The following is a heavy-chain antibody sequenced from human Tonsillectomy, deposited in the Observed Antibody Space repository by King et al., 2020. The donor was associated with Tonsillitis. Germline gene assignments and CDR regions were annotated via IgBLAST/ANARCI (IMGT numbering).Heavy chain of an antibody. D-gene: IGHD6-19*01. J-gene: IGHJ4*02. CDR3: ARLRGGVAVEFDY. CDR2: NYSGGNT. Sequence: QLQESGPGLVKPSETLSLPCTVSGGSITTSSYYWGWIRQPPGKGLECIGTNYSGGNTYYNPSLKSRLTISVDTSKNHFSLKLSSVTAADTAVYYCARLRGGVAVEFDYWGQGTLVTVSA. CDR1: GGSITTSSYY. V-gene: IGHV4-39*02.